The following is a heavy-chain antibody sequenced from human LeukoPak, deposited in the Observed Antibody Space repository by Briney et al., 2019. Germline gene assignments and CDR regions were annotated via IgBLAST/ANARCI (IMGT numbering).Heavy chain of an antibody. CDR2: VSESAGNT. D-gene: IGHD6-13*01. V-gene: IGHV3-23*01. CDR3: AKSSLYSSSWFNWYFDL. CDR1: GFTFADYA. Sequence: GGSLRLSCAASGFTFADYAMSWVRQAPGKGLEWVSGVSESAGNTYYADAVKGRFSISSDNSKNTLYLQMHSLRGEDTAVYYCAKSSLYSSSWFNWYFDLWGRGTLVTVSS. J-gene: IGHJ2*01.